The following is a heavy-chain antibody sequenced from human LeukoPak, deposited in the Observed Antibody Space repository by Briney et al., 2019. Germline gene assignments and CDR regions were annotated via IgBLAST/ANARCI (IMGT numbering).Heavy chain of an antibody. CDR1: GGSISSGDYY. D-gene: IGHD6-19*01. CDR2: IYYSGST. Sequence: PSQTLSLTCTVSGGSISSGDYYWSWIRQPPGKGLEWIGYIYYSGSTNYNPSLKSRVTISVDTSKNQFSLKLSSVTAADTAVYYCARHDEQWLVPHYYFDYWGQGTLVTVSS. J-gene: IGHJ4*02. V-gene: IGHV4-30-4*01. CDR3: ARHDEQWLVPHYYFDY.